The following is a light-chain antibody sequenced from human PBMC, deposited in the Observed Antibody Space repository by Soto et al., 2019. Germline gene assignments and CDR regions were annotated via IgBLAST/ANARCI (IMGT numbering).Light chain of an antibody. CDR2: DAS. CDR1: QDISNY. CDR3: QQYDNLPLT. Sequence: DIQMTQSPSSLSASVGDRVTITCQASQDISNYLIWYQQKPGKAPKLLIYDASNLETGVPSRFSGSGSGTDFTFTISSLHPEDIATYYCQQYDNLPLTFGGGTKVEIK. J-gene: IGKJ4*01. V-gene: IGKV1-33*01.